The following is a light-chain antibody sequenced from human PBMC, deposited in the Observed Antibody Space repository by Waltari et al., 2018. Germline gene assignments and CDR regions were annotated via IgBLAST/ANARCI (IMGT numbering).Light chain of an antibody. CDR3: HLRSNWRYT. CDR1: QGVTKY. J-gene: IGKJ2*01. V-gene: IGKV3-11*01. Sequence: EIVLTQSPAILSLSPGERATLSCRPSQGVTKYLSWYQLKPGQAPSPLIYVASNRATGIPTRFSGSGSGTDFTLTISSLEPDDFAVYFCHLRSNWRYTFGQGTKLEIK. CDR2: VAS.